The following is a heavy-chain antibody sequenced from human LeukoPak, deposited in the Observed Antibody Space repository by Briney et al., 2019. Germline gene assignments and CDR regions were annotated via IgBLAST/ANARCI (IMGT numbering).Heavy chain of an antibody. CDR1: GYSISNAYY. CDR3: ARRSALAGPFDS. D-gene: IGHD6-19*01. Sequence: KPSETLSLTCAVSGYSISNAYYWGWIRQPPGKGLEWIGNIYHSGNTYYSPSLESRVTISLDTSNNHFSLTLTSVTAADTAVYYYARRSALAGPFDSWGQGTRVTVSS. V-gene: IGHV4-38-2*01. CDR2: IYHSGNT. J-gene: IGHJ4*02.